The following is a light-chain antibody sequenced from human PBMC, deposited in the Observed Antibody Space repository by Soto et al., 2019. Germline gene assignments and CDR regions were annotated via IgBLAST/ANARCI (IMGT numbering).Light chain of an antibody. J-gene: IGLJ2*01. CDR2: DVS. Sequence: QSALTQPASVSGSPGQSITISCTGTSSDVGGYNYVSWYQHHPGKAPKLMIYDVSNRPSGVSDRFSGSKSGNTASLTISGLQAEDEADYYCSSYASSSTSVVFGGGIQLTVL. CDR3: SSYASSSTSVV. V-gene: IGLV2-14*03. CDR1: SSDVGGYNY.